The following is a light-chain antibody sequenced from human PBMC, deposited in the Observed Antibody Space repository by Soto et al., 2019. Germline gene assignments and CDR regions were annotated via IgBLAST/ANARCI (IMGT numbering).Light chain of an antibody. V-gene: IGKV1-8*01. CDR2: DTS. CDR1: QGISNY. Sequence: AIRMTQSPSSFSASTGDRVTITCRASQGISNYLAWYQQKPGKAPKLLIYDTSTLQSGVPSRFSGTGSGTEFTLTVSYLQSEDFATYFCQQYHSYPHTFGQGTKLDLK. J-gene: IGKJ2*01. CDR3: QQYHSYPHT.